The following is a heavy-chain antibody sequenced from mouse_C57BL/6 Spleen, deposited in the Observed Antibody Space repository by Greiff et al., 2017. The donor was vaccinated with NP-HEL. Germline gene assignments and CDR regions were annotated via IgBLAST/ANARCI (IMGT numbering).Heavy chain of an antibody. J-gene: IGHJ2*01. CDR2: INPGSGGT. D-gene: IGHD2-5*01. CDR1: GYAFTNYL. Sequence: QVQLQQSGAELVRPGTSVKVSCKASGYAFTNYLIEWVKQRPGQGLEWIGVINPGSGGTNYNEKFKGKATLTADKSYSTAYMQLSSLTSEDSAVYFCARLEDSNSPCDYWGQGTTLTVSS. CDR3: ARLEDSNSPCDY. V-gene: IGHV1-54*01.